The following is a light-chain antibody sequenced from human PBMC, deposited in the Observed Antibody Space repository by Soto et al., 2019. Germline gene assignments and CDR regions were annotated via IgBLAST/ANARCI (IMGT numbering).Light chain of an antibody. J-gene: IGLJ2*01. CDR3: QTWGTGIVL. CDR2: LNSDGSH. Sequence: QLVLTQSPSASASLGASVKLTCTLSSGYSSYAIAWHQQQPEKGPRYLMRLNSDGSHSKGDGIPDRFSGSSSGTERYLTISSLQSEDEADYYCQTWGTGIVLFGGGTKLTAL. CDR1: SGYSSYA. V-gene: IGLV4-69*01.